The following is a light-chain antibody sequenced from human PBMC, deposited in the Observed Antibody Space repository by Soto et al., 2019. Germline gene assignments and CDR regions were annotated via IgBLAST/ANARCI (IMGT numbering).Light chain of an antibody. CDR2: WAS. Sequence: DIVMTQSPDSLAVSLGERATINCKSSQSVFYSSNNKNYLAWYQQRPGQPPKLLIYWASTRESGVTDRFSGSGSATDFTLTSSSLQAEDVAVYYCKQYYTTPITFGQGTRLEIK. J-gene: IGKJ5*01. V-gene: IGKV4-1*01. CDR1: QSVFYSSNNKNY. CDR3: KQYYTTPIT.